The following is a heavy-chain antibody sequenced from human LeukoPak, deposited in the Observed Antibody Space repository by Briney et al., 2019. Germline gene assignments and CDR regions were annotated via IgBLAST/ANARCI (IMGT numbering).Heavy chain of an antibody. V-gene: IGHV1-18*04. CDR2: ISAYNGNT. Sequence: ASVKVSCKASGYTFIAYYMYWVRQAPGQGLEWMGWISAYNGNTNYAQKLQGRVAMTTDTSTSTAYMELRSLRSDDTAVYYCARVNKAAAGRGPLDYWGQGTLVTVSS. CDR3: ARVNKAAAGRGPLDY. D-gene: IGHD6-13*01. J-gene: IGHJ4*02. CDR1: GYTFIAYY.